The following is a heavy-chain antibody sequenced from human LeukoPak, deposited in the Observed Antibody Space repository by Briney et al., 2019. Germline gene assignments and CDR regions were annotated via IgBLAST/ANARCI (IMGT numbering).Heavy chain of an antibody. D-gene: IGHD6-19*01. V-gene: IGHV3-7*03. Sequence: PGGSQRLSCAASGFTFSSYWMSWVRQAPGKGLDWVANIKQDGSEKYYVDSVKGRFTISRDNAKNSLYLQMNSLRAEDTAVYYCARAYSSGWYFHYFDYWGQGTLVTVSS. CDR2: IKQDGSEK. J-gene: IGHJ4*02. CDR3: ARAYSSGWYFHYFDY. CDR1: GFTFSSYW.